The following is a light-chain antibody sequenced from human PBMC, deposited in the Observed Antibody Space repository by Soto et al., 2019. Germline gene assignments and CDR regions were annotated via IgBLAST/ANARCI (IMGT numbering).Light chain of an antibody. J-gene: IGKJ1*01. Sequence: DIQMTQSPSTLSASVGDRVTLTCRASQSISNSLAWYQQKPGKAPKLLIYEASSLKSGVPSRFSGSGSGTEYTLTISSLQPDDFATYYCQQYSGYWTFGQGTKVEIK. CDR3: QQYSGYWT. V-gene: IGKV1-5*03. CDR1: QSISNS. CDR2: EAS.